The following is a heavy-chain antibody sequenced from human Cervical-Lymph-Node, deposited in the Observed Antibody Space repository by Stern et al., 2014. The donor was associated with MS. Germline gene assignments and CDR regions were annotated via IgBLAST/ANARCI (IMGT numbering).Heavy chain of an antibody. CDR1: SGSIYSSNW. Sequence: QVQLVESGPGLVKPSGTLSLTCAVTSGSIYSSNWWSWVRQPPGKGLEWIWEISQTGSTNYNPSLKSRVTISSAKAKNPFTLYLSSVTAADTAVYYCARAYSYGTTYYFDSWGQGTLVTVSS. CDR2: ISQTGST. CDR3: ARAYSYGTTYYFDS. J-gene: IGHJ4*02. D-gene: IGHD5-18*01. V-gene: IGHV4-4*02.